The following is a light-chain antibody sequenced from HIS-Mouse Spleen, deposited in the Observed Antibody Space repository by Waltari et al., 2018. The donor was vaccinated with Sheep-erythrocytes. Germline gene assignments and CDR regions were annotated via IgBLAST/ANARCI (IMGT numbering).Light chain of an antibody. CDR1: SSDVGGYNY. CDR2: DVS. J-gene: IGLJ1*01. Sequence: QSALTQPRSVSGSPGQSVTISCTGTSSDVGGYNYVSWYQQHPGKAPKLMIYDVSKRPPGVPDRFSGSKSGKTASLTISGLQAEDEADYYCCSYAGSYNHVFATGTKVTVL. CDR3: CSYAGSYNHV. V-gene: IGLV2-11*01.